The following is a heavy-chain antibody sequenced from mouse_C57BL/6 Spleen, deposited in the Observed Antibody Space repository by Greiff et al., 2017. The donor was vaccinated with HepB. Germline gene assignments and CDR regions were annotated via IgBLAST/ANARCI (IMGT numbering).Heavy chain of an antibody. CDR2: ISYDGSN. CDR1: GYSITSGYY. CDR3: ARALGY. Sequence: EVQLQQSGPGLVKPSQSLSLTCSVTGYSITSGYYWNWIRQFPGNKLEWMGYISYDGSNNYNPSLKNRISITRDTSKNQFFLKLNSVTTEDTATYYCARALGYWGQGTSVTVSS. J-gene: IGHJ4*01. D-gene: IGHD3-1*01. V-gene: IGHV3-6*01.